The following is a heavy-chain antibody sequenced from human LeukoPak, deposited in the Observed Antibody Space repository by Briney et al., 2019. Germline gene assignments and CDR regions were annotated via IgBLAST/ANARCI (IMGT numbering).Heavy chain of an antibody. D-gene: IGHD3-22*01. Sequence: GGSLRLSCAASGFTFSSYAMSWVRQAPGKGLEWVSAISGSGGSTYYADSVKGRFTISRDNSKNTLYLQMNSLRAEDTAVYYCAKSPDYDSGGLTPHDYWGQGTLVTVSS. J-gene: IGHJ4*02. CDR2: ISGSGGST. CDR1: GFTFSSYA. CDR3: AKSPDYDSGGLTPHDY. V-gene: IGHV3-23*01.